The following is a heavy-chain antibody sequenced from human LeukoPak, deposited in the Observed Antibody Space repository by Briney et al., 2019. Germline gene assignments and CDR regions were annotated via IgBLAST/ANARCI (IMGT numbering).Heavy chain of an antibody. CDR1: GYTFTSYD. D-gene: IGHD3-3*01. CDR3: ARTTYYDFWSGYYPHNWFDP. Sequence: ASVKVSCKASGYTFTSYDINWVRQATGQGLEWMGWMNPNSGNTGYAQKFQGRVTMTRNTSISTAYMELSSLRSEDTAVYYCARTTYYDFWSGYYPHNWFDPWGQGTLVTVSS. V-gene: IGHV1-8*01. J-gene: IGHJ5*02. CDR2: MNPNSGNT.